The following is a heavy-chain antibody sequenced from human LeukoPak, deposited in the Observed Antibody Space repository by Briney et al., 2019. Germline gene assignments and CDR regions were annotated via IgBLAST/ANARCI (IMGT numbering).Heavy chain of an antibody. V-gene: IGHV1-2*02. CDR3: ARSPHILTGENFDY. CDR1: GYTFTCYY. D-gene: IGHD3-9*01. J-gene: IGHJ4*02. CDR2: ININSGGT. Sequence: ASVKVSCKASGYTFTCYYMHWVRQAPGQGLEWMGWININSGGTNYAQKFQDRVTMTRDTSISTAYMELSRLRSHDTAVYYCARSPHILTGENFDYWGQGTLVTVSS.